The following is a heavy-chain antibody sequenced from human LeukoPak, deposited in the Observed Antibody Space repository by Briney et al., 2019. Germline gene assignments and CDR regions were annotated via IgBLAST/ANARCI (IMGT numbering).Heavy chain of an antibody. Sequence: SETLSLTCTVFGYSISSGYYWGWIRQPPGKGLEWIGSIYHSGSTYYNPSLKSRVTISVDTSKNQFSLKLSSVTAADTAVYYCARNWNYGGDWFDPWGQGTLVTVSS. D-gene: IGHD1-7*01. CDR2: IYHSGST. V-gene: IGHV4-38-2*02. J-gene: IGHJ5*02. CDR3: ARNWNYGGDWFDP. CDR1: GYSISSGYY.